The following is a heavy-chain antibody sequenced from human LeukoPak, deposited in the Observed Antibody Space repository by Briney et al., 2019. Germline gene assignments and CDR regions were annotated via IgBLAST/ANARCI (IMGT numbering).Heavy chain of an antibody. Sequence: GASVKVSCKASGYTFTGYYMHWVRQAPGQGLEWMGWINPNSGGTNYAQKFQGRVTMTRDTSISTAYMELSRLRSDDTAVYYCVRAGLYGSGSWFDYWGQGTLVTVSS. CDR3: VRAGLYGSGSWFDY. CDR1: GYTFTGYY. D-gene: IGHD3-10*01. CDR2: INPNSGGT. V-gene: IGHV1-2*02. J-gene: IGHJ4*02.